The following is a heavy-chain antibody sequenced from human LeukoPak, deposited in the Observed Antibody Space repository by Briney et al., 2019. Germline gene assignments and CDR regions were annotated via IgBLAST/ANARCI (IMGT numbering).Heavy chain of an antibody. Sequence: PGGSLRLSCAASGFTFSGYAMQWVRQAPGRGLEWVAVISYDGNNEYSADSVKGRFTISRDNSKNTLYLQMNSLRAEDTAVYYCAKDRRAGSYDYWGQGTLVTVSS. CDR2: ISYDGNNE. CDR3: AKDRRAGSYDY. V-gene: IGHV3-30*04. CDR1: GFTFSGYA. J-gene: IGHJ4*02. D-gene: IGHD3-10*01.